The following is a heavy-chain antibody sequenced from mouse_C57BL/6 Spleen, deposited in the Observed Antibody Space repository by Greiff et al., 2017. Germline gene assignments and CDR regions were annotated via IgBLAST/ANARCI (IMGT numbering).Heavy chain of an antibody. CDR3: TTRYYGSSPYYYAMDY. CDR1: GFNIKDYY. V-gene: IGHV14-1*01. Sequence: VQLQQSGAELVRPGASVKLSCTASGFNIKDYYMHWVKQRPEQGLEWIGRIDPEDGDTEYAPKFQGKATMTADTSSNTAYLQLSSLTSEDTAVYYCTTRYYGSSPYYYAMDYWGQGTSVTVSS. J-gene: IGHJ4*01. CDR2: IDPEDGDT. D-gene: IGHD1-1*01.